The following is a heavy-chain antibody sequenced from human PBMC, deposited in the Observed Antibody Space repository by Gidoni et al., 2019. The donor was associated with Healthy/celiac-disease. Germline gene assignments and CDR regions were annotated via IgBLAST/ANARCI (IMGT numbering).Heavy chain of an antibody. CDR3: AMWIAVAGIDY. D-gene: IGHD6-19*01. CDR2: IGGSGGST. V-gene: IGHV3-23*01. CDR1: GFTFSSYA. Sequence: EVQLLESGGGLVQPGGSLRPSCAASGFTFSSYAMSWVRQAPGKVLAWVSAIGGSGGSTYYADSVKGRFTISRDNSKNTLYLQMNSLRAEDTAVYYCAMWIAVAGIDYWGQGTLVTVSS. J-gene: IGHJ4*02.